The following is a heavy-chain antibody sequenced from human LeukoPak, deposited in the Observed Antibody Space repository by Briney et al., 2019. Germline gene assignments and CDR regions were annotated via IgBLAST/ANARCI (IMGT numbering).Heavy chain of an antibody. D-gene: IGHD3-10*02. CDR3: ARECPSMFDAFDI. Sequence: SETLSLTCTVSGGSISSGDYYWRWIRQPPGKGLEWIGYIYYSGSTYYNPSLKSRVTISVDTSKNQFSLKLSSVTAADTAVYYCARECPSMFDAFDIWGQGTMVTVSS. CDR1: GGSISSGDYY. V-gene: IGHV4-30-4*08. J-gene: IGHJ3*02. CDR2: IYYSGST.